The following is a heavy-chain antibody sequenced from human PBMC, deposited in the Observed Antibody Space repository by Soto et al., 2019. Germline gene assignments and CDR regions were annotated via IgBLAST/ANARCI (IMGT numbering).Heavy chain of an antibody. Sequence: SETLSLTCTVSGGSISRYYWNWSRQPPGKGLEWIGYIHYSGSTNYNPSLKSRVTMSVDTSKNQFSLQLNSVTAADTAVYYCAMAGDGYNNFDYWGQGTLVTVSS. D-gene: IGHD5-12*01. CDR3: AMAGDGYNNFDY. CDR2: IHYSGST. V-gene: IGHV4-59*01. CDR1: GGSISRYY. J-gene: IGHJ4*02.